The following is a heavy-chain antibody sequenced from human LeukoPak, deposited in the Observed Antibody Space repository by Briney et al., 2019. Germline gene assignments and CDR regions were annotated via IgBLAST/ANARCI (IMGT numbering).Heavy chain of an antibody. J-gene: IGHJ6*03. CDR3: AKDRCSNGIGCYYYYMDV. CDR1: GFTFDDYG. Sequence: GGSLRLSCAASGFTFDDYGMTWVRQAPGKGLEWVSGINNNGGSAGYADSVKGRFSISRDSSKNILYLQMNSLRAEDTAVYYCAKDRCSNGIGCYYYYMDVWGKGTTVTISS. D-gene: IGHD2-8*01. V-gene: IGHV3-20*04. CDR2: INNNGGSA.